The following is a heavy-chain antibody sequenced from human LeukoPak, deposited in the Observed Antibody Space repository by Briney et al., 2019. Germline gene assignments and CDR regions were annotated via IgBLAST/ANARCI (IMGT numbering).Heavy chain of an antibody. J-gene: IGHJ4*02. D-gene: IGHD6-13*01. V-gene: IGHV4-59*08. Sequence: SETLSLTCTVSGGSISSYYWSWIRQPPGKGLGWIGYIYYSGSTNYNPSLKSRVTISVDTSKNQFSLKLSSVTAADTAVYYCVRHSAGTRFEFDYWGQGTLVTVSS. CDR3: VRHSAGTRFEFDY. CDR1: GGSISSYY. CDR2: IYYSGST.